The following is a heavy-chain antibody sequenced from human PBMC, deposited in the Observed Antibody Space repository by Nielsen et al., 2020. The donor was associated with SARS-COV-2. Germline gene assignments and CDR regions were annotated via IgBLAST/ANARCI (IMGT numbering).Heavy chain of an antibody. V-gene: IGHV3-7*01. CDR1: GFTFSSYW. CDR3: ARESVTGTDAFDI. Sequence: GESLKISCAASGFTFSSYWMSWVRQAPGKGLEWVANIKQDGSEKYYVDSVKGRFTTSRDNAENSLSLQMNSLRAEDTAVYYCARESVTGTDAFDIWGQGTVVTVSS. CDR2: IKQDGSEK. J-gene: IGHJ3*02. D-gene: IGHD6-19*01.